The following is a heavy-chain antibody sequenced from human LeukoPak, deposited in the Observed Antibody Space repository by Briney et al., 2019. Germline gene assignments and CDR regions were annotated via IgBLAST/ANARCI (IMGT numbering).Heavy chain of an antibody. D-gene: IGHD3-22*01. CDR2: ISSSGST. V-gene: IGHV4-61*02. J-gene: IGHJ3*02. Sequence: SQTLSLTCTVSGDSISSGDYYWSWIRQSAGKGLEWIGRISSSGSTNYNPSLKSRVTISVDTSKNQFSLKLSSVTAADTAVYFCARGPYSYDSSGAFDIWGQGTMVTVSS. CDR3: ARGPYSYDSSGAFDI. CDR1: GDSISSGDYY.